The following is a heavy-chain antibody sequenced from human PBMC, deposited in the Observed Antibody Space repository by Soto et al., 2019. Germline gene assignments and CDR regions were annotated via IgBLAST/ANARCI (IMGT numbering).Heavy chain of an antibody. V-gene: IGHV4-39*01. CDR2: IYYSGST. D-gene: IGHD1-26*01. J-gene: IGHJ4*02. CDR3: ARLVTPFFYSGSYYYFDY. Sequence: SETLSLTCTVSGGSISSSSYYWGWIRQPPXKGLEWIGSIYYSGSTYYNPSLKSRVTISVDTSKNQFSLKLSSVTAADTAVYYCARLVTPFFYSGSYYYFDYWGQGTLVTVSS. CDR1: GGSISSSSYY.